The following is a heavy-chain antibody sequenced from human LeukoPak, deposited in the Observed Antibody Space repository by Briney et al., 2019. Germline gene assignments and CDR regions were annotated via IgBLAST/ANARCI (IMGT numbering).Heavy chain of an antibody. CDR3: AKDRYGSGNNWLDP. J-gene: IGHJ5*02. V-gene: IGHV3-23*01. CDR1: GFTFSSYA. CDR2: ISGGGGTT. Sequence: PGGSLRLSCAASGFTFSSYAMSWVRQAPGKRLEWVSAISGGGGTTYYADSVKGRFTISRDNSNNTLFLEMSSLRTEDTAIYYCAKDRYGSGNNWLDPWGQGTLVTVSS. D-gene: IGHD3-10*01.